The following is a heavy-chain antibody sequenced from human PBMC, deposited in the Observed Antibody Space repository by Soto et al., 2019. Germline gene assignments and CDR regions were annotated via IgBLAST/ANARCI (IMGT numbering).Heavy chain of an antibody. Sequence: VGSLRLSCAASGFTFSSYWMSWVRQAPGKGLEWVANIKQDGSEKYYVDSVKGRFTISRDNAKNSLYLQMNSLRAEDTAVYYCARGKRGYYDRSGYYPYYFDYWGQGTLVTVSS. D-gene: IGHD3-22*01. CDR3: ARGKRGYYDRSGYYPYYFDY. CDR2: IKQDGSEK. CDR1: GFTFSSYW. J-gene: IGHJ4*02. V-gene: IGHV3-7*03.